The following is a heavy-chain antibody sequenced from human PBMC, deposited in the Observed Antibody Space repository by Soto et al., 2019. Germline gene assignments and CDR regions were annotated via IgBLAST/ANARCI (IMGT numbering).Heavy chain of an antibody. Sequence: GGSLRLSCAASGFSFSISPMHWVRQAPGKGPEWVALISYDGTNKFYADSVKGRFTISRDNSRNTLYLQMNSLRTDDTAVYYCAKDTPVVMFLFDSWGRGTLVTVSS. J-gene: IGHJ4*02. CDR1: GFSFSISP. CDR3: AKDTPVVMFLFDS. V-gene: IGHV3-30-3*01. CDR2: ISYDGTNK. D-gene: IGHD2-21*01.